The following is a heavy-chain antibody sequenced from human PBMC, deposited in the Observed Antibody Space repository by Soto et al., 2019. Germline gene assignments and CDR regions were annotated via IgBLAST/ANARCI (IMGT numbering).Heavy chain of an antibody. Sequence: QVQLVQSGAEVKKPGSSVKVSCKASGGTFSSYAISWVRQAPGQGLEWMGGIIPIFGTANYAQKFQGRVTITADESTSTAYMELSSLRSEDTAVYYCARAEYGGNSGGDGIYFDYWGQGTLVTVSS. V-gene: IGHV1-69*12. J-gene: IGHJ4*02. CDR3: ARAEYGGNSGGDGIYFDY. CDR2: IIPIFGTA. D-gene: IGHD3-16*01. CDR1: GGTFSSYA.